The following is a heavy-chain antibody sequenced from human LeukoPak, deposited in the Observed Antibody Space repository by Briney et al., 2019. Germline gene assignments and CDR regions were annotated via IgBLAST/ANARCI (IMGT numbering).Heavy chain of an antibody. J-gene: IGHJ4*02. CDR3: AKDRTYYGSGSYLKKESVSDY. CDR2: IHYSGTT. D-gene: IGHD3-10*01. Sequence: SETLSLTCTVSGGSISRSSNYWGWVRQPPGKGLEWIGSIHYSGTTYYNPSLRSRVTISVDTSKNQFSLKLSSMTAADTAVYYCAKDRTYYGSGSYLKKESVSDYWGQGTLVTVSS. CDR1: GGSISRSSNY. V-gene: IGHV4-39*02.